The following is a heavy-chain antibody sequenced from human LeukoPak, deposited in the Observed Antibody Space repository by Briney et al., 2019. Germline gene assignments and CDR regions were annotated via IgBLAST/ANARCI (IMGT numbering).Heavy chain of an antibody. CDR1: GGSISSSSDY. Sequence: PSETLSLTCTVSGGSISSSSDYWAWIRQPPGKGLEWFGSIYYSWSTYYNRSLKSRVTISVDTSKNQFSVKLNSVTAADTAVYYCARPRRVGKTRWFDPWGQGTRVTVPS. CDR2: IYYSWST. J-gene: IGHJ5*02. CDR3: ARPRRVGKTRWFDP. V-gene: IGHV4-39*01. D-gene: IGHD1-26*01.